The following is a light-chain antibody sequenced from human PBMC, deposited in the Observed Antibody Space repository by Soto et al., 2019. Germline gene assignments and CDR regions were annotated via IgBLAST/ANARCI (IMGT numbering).Light chain of an antibody. V-gene: IGLV1-44*01. J-gene: IGLJ3*02. CDR2: NTN. CDR1: NSNIESNT. CDR3: AAWDDSLNAWV. Sequence: QSVLTQPPSASGTPGQRVTIYCSGSNSNIESNTVNWYQQLPGTAPKLLIFNTNQRPSGVPDRFSGSKSGTSASLAISGLHSEDEADYYCAAWDDSLNAWVFGGGTQLTVL.